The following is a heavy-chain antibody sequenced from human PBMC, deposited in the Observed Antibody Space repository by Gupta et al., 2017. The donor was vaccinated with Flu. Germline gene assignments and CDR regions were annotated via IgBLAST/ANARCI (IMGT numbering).Heavy chain of an antibody. CDR3: AKAKYEYVWGSYRYEYFQH. J-gene: IGHJ1*01. CDR1: GFTFSSYG. V-gene: IGHV3-30*18. CDR2: ISYDGSNK. Sequence: QVQLVESGGGVVQPGRSLRLSCPASGFTFSSYGMHWVRQAPGKGLEWVAVISYDGSNKYYADSVKGRFTISRDNSKNTLYLQMNSLRAEDTAVYYCAKAKYEYVWGSYRYEYFQHWGQGTLVTVSS. D-gene: IGHD3-16*02.